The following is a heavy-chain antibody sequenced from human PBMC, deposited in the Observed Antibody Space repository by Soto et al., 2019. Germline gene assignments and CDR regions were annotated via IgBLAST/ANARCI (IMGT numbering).Heavy chain of an antibody. V-gene: IGHV3-30*18. Sequence: LRLSCAASGFTFSSYGMHWVRQAPGKGLEWVAVISYDGSNKYYADSVKGRFTISRDNSKNTLYLQMNSLRAEDTAVYYCAKGRNYGIAYWGQGTLVTVSS. CDR1: GFTFSSYG. D-gene: IGHD1-7*01. J-gene: IGHJ4*02. CDR3: AKGRNYGIAY. CDR2: ISYDGSNK.